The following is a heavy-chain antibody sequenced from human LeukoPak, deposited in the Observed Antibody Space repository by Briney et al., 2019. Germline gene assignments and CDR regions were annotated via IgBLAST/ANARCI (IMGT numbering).Heavy chain of an antibody. J-gene: IGHJ6*02. D-gene: IGHD6-13*01. V-gene: IGHV4-39*07. CDR3: ARDRVESSSWYSPYYYGMDV. Sequence: SETLSLTCTVSGGSISSSSYYWGWIRQPPGKGLEWIGSIYYSGSTYYNPSLKSRVTISVDTSKNQFSLKLSSVTAADTAVYYCARDRVESSSWYSPYYYGMDVWGQGTTVTVSS. CDR1: GGSISSSSYY. CDR2: IYYSGST.